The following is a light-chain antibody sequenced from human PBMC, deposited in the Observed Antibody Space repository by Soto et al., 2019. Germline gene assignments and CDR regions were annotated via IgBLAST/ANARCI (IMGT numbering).Light chain of an antibody. CDR1: QTVSSH. CDR2: GVF. CDR3: QQSYITPWT. Sequence: EVVMTQSPVTLSVSLGQRATLSCRASQTVSSHIAWYQQKPGQAPRLLISGVFVRATGIPGRFSGSGSGTEFTLTISSLQPEDFATYHCQQSYITPWTFGQGTTVEIK. J-gene: IGKJ1*01. V-gene: IGKV3D-15*01.